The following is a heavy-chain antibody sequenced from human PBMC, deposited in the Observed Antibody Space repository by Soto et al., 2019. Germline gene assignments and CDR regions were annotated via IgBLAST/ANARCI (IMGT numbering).Heavy chain of an antibody. Sequence: GGSLRLSCAASGFTFSSYGMHWVRQAPGKGLEWVAVISYDGSNKYYADSVKGRFTISRDNSKNTLYLQMNSLRAEDTAVYYCAKEGYNWNYELDYWGQGTLVTVSS. CDR2: ISYDGSNK. D-gene: IGHD1-7*01. J-gene: IGHJ4*02. CDR1: GFTFSSYG. V-gene: IGHV3-30*18. CDR3: AKEGYNWNYELDY.